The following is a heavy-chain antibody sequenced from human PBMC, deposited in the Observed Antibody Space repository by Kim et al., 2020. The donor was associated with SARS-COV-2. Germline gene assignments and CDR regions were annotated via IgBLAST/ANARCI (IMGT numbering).Heavy chain of an antibody. CDR3: ARDLEYSYDQTYYYYGMDV. D-gene: IGHD5-18*01. CDR1: GFTFSSYG. V-gene: IGHV3-33*01. CDR2: IWYDGSNK. Sequence: GGSLRLSCAASGFTFSSYGMHWVRQAPGKGLEWVAVIWYDGSNKYYADSVKGRFTISRDNSKNTLYLQMNSLRAEDTAVYYCARDLEYSYDQTYYYYGMDVWGQGTTVTVSS. J-gene: IGHJ6*02.